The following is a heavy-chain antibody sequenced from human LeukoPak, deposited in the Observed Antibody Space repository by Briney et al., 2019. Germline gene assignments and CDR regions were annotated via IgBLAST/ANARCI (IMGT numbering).Heavy chain of an antibody. D-gene: IGHD1-26*01. CDR3: AREGGGSSPDGFDY. J-gene: IGHJ4*02. CDR1: GFTVSSNY. Sequence: GGSLRLSCAASGFTVSSNYMSWVRQAPGKGLKWVSVIYSGGSTYYADSVKGRFTISRDNSKNTLYLQMNSLRAEDTAVYYCAREGGGSSPDGFDYWGQGTLVTVSS. V-gene: IGHV3-66*01. CDR2: IYSGGST.